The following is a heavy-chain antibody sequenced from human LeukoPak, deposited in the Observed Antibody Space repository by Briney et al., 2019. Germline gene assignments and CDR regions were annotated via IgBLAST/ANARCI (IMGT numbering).Heavy chain of an antibody. D-gene: IGHD5-18*01. J-gene: IGHJ6*03. CDR1: GFTFSSYS. Sequence: PGGSLRLSCAASGFTFSSYSMNWVRQAPGKGLEWVSSISSSSSYIYYADSVKGRLTISRDNAKNSLYLQMNSLRAEDTAVYYCAKGGARYSYGYYYMDVWGKGTTVTVSS. CDR2: ISSSSSYI. CDR3: AKGGARYSYGYYYMDV. V-gene: IGHV3-21*01.